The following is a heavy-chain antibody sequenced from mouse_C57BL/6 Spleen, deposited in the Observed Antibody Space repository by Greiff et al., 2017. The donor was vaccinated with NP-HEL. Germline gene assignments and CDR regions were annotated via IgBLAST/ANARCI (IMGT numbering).Heavy chain of an antibody. D-gene: IGHD2-3*01. CDR2: INPSSGYT. CDR3: AKGHDGSYVFYAMDY. V-gene: IGHV1-4*01. CDR1: GYTFTSYS. Sequence: QVQLQQSGAELVRPGASVKMSCKASGYTFTSYSMHWVKQRPGQGLEWIGYINPSSGYTKYNQKFKDKATLTADKSSSTAYMQLSSLTSEDSAVYYCAKGHDGSYVFYAMDYWGQGTSVTVSS. J-gene: IGHJ4*01.